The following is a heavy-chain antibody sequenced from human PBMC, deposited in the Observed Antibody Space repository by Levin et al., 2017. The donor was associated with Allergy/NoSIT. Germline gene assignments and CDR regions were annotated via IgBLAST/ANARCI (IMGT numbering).Heavy chain of an antibody. V-gene: IGHV1-46*03. CDR2: INPSGGGT. J-gene: IGHJ3*02. CDR1: GYTFISYY. Sequence: VASVKVSCKASGYTFISYYMHWVRQAPGQGLEWMGVINPSGGGTSYAQKFQGRVTMTRDTSTSTIYMELSSLRSEDTAVYYCASRAATYAFDIWGQGTMVTVSS. D-gene: IGHD2-15*01. CDR3: ASRAATYAFDI.